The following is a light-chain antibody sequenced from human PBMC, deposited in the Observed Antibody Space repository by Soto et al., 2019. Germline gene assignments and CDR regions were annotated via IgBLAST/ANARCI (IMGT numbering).Light chain of an antibody. Sequence: QSALTQPRSVSGSPGQSVAISCTGTNSDVGGYNYVSWYQHYPGKAPQLMIYDVNKRPSGVPDRFSGSKSGNTASLTISGLQAEDEADYYCGSYAGSNTWVFGGGIKLTVL. J-gene: IGLJ3*02. V-gene: IGLV2-11*01. CDR3: GSYAGSNTWV. CDR1: NSDVGGYNY. CDR2: DVN.